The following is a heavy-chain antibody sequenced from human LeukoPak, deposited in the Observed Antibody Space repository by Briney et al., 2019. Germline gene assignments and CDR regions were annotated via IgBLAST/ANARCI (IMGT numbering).Heavy chain of an antibody. V-gene: IGHV4-39*02. Sequence: SETLSLTCTVSGGSISSSSYYWGWIRQPPGKGLEWIGSIYYSGSTYYNPSLKSRVTISVDTSKNQFSLKLSSVTAADTAVYYCAKERGSGLSDDFDLWGQGTTVTVSS. CDR3: AKERGSGLSDDFDL. J-gene: IGHJ3*01. CDR2: IYYSGST. D-gene: IGHD3-10*01. CDR1: GGSISSSSYY.